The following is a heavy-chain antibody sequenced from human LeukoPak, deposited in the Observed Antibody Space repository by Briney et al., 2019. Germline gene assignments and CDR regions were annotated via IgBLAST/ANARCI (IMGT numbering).Heavy chain of an antibody. V-gene: IGHV3-21*01. CDR1: GFTFSSYS. D-gene: IGHD3-10*01. CDR3: AREVDGFFDY. J-gene: IGHJ4*02. CDR2: ISSGSSFI. Sequence: GGSLRLSCAASGFTFSSYSMNWVRQAPWKGLEWVSCISSGSSFIYFADSVKGRFTISRENAKNSLYLQMNSLRAGDTAVYYCAREVDGFFDYWGQGTLVTVSS.